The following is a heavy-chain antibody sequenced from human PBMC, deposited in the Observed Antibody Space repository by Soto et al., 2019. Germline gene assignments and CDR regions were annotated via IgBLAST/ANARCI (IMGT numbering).Heavy chain of an antibody. CDR3: ASPITGIVGATYYWNYYYYYGMDV. CDR2: IIPIFGTA. D-gene: IGHD1-26*01. J-gene: IGHJ6*02. CDR1: GGTFSSYA. Sequence: SVKVSCKASGGTFSSYAISWVRQAPGQGLEWMGGIIPIFGTANYAQKFQGRVTITADESTSTAYMELSSLRSEDTAVYYCASPITGIVGATYYWNYYYYYGMDVWGQGTTVPVSS. V-gene: IGHV1-69*13.